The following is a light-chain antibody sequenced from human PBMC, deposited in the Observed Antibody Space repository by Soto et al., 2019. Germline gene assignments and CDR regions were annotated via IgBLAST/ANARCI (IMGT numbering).Light chain of an antibody. V-gene: IGLV2-14*01. CDR1: SSDIGRYNY. Sequence: QSALTQPASVSGSPGQSITISCTGTSSDIGRYNYVSWFQQHQGKVPKLVIFEVNYRPSGVSDRFSGSKSGNTASLTITGLQSEDEADYYCTSCITANTRCVFGSGTKVTVL. CDR3: TSCITANTRCV. CDR2: EVN. J-gene: IGLJ1*01.